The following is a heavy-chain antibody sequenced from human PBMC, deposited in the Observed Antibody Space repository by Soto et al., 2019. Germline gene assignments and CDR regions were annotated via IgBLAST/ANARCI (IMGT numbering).Heavy chain of an antibody. D-gene: IGHD2-2*01. Sequence: QVQLVGSGGGAVQPGRSLRLSCAASGFTLSSHVMHWVRQDPGKGLEWVAVISYDGNNRYYVESVKGRFTISRDNSKNTLYLEMNSLRTEDTAVYYAARTSSVHYGMDVWGQGTTVTVSS. V-gene: IGHV3-30*03. CDR1: GFTLSSHV. CDR2: ISYDGNNR. CDR3: ARTSSVHYGMDV. J-gene: IGHJ6*02.